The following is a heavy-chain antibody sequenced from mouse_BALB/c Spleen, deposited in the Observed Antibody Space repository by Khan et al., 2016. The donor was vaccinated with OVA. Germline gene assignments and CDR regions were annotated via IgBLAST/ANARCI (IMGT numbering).Heavy chain of an antibody. CDR2: IDPFSGST. CDR3: TRHGFVAWFTY. Sequence: EVELVESGPELMKPGASVKISCKASGYSFTTYYIHWVMQSPGTSLEWIGYIDPFSGSTTYNQKFKGKATLTVDKSSSTAYIHLSNLTSEDSAAYYCTRHGFVAWFTYWGQGTLVTVSA. D-gene: IGHD2-2*01. J-gene: IGHJ3*01. CDR1: GYSFTTYY. V-gene: IGHV1S135*01.